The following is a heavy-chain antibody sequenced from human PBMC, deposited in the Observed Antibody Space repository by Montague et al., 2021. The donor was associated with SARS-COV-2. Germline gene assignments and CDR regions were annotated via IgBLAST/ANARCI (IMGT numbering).Heavy chain of an antibody. Sequence: SETLSLTCAVHGTSFSGYYWNWIRQPPGKGLEWIGEINHGGSTKYSPSLKSRLTISADTSKNQFSLKLTSVAAADTAVYYCARLRDGVVPSPILGVGPYYSYDYMGVWGRGTTVTVSS. J-gene: IGHJ6*03. CDR3: ARLRDGVVPSPILGVGPYYSYDYMGV. D-gene: IGHD3-10*01. CDR1: GTSFSGYY. CDR2: INHGGST. V-gene: IGHV4-34*01.